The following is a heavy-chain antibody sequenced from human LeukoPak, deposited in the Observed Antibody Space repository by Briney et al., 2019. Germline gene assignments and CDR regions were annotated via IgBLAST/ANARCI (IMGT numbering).Heavy chain of an antibody. CDR3: ARNSGYSGYDADAFDI. CDR1: GGSISSYS. V-gene: IGHV4-59*01. Sequence: SETLSLTCTVSGGSISSYSWNWIWQPPGKGLEWIAYIYYSGSTNYNPSLKSRVTISLDTSKNQFSLKLSSVTAADTAVYYCARNSGYSGYDADAFDIWGQGTRVTVSS. D-gene: IGHD5-12*01. CDR2: IYYSGST. J-gene: IGHJ3*02.